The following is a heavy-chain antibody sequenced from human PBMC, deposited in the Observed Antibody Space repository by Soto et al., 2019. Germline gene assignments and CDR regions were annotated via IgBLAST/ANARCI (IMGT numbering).Heavy chain of an antibody. Sequence: GESLKISCKDSGYTFASYYIAWVRQMPGRGLEWMGIIHPGDSDTRHSPSFQDQVTISADRSINTAYLQWSSLKASDTAMYYCEKWDLTPRPGQSQAFGGGMDVWRQGTPLTVSS. J-gene: IGHJ6*02. D-gene: IGHD3-16*01. CDR1: GYTFASYY. V-gene: IGHV5-51*01. CDR2: IHPGDSDT. CDR3: EKWDLTPRPGQSQAFGGGMDV.